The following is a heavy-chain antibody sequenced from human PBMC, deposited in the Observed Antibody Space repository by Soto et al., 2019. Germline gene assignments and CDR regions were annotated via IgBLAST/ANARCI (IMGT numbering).Heavy chain of an antibody. J-gene: IGHJ3*02. CDR1: GFTVSSNY. Sequence: PGGSLRLSCAASGFTVSSNYMSWVRQAPGKGLEWVSVIYSGGSTYYADSVEGRFTISRDNSKNTLYLQMNSLRAEDTAVYYCARGVITMVRGVIGAFDIWGQGTMVTVSS. D-gene: IGHD3-10*01. CDR3: ARGVITMVRGVIGAFDI. V-gene: IGHV3-53*01. CDR2: IYSGGST.